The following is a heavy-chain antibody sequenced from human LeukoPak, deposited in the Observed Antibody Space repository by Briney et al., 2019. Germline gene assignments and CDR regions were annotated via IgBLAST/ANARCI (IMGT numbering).Heavy chain of an antibody. Sequence: GGSLRLSCAASGFTFSNYWMTWVRQAPGKGLEWVADIKQDGSEKLYVNSVRGRFTISRDNAKMSLFLQMNSLRAEDTAVYYCARDNGVVHGVYYMDVWGKGTTVTV. CDR2: IKQDGSEK. CDR1: GFTFSNYW. V-gene: IGHV3-7*01. CDR3: ARDNGVVHGVYYMDV. J-gene: IGHJ6*03. D-gene: IGHD3-3*01.